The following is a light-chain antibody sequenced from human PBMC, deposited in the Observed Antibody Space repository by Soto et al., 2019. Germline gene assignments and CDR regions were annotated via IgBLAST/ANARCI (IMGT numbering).Light chain of an antibody. J-gene: IGLJ2*01. CDR3: SSYTSSSTLVV. V-gene: IGLV2-14*01. CDR1: SSDVGGYNY. Sequence: QSALTQPASVSGSPGQSITISCTGTSSDVGGYNYVSWYQQHPGKAPKLMIYDVSNRPSGVSNRFSGSKSGSTASLTIDGLQAEDEAAYYSSSYTSSSTLVVFDGGTKLTVL. CDR2: DVS.